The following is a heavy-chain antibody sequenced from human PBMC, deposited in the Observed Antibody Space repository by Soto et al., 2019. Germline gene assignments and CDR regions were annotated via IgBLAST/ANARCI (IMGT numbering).Heavy chain of an antibody. CDR2: LSNSGYI. CDR1: GFNFNSYT. V-gene: IGHV3-21*05. D-gene: IGHD2-15*01. J-gene: IGHJ6*02. Sequence: PGGSLRLSCAASGFNFNSYTINWVRQAPGKRLEWLSYLSNSGYIFSTDSVRGRFTISGDNAKNSVYLQTNSPRAEDKAVYFCARDCSGGSCHPVMDVWGQGTTVPVP. CDR3: ARDCSGGSCHPVMDV.